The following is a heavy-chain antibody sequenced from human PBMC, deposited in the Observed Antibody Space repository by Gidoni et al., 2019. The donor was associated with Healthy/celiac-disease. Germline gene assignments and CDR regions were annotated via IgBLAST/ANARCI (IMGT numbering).Heavy chain of an antibody. V-gene: IGHV1-46*01. CDR1: GYTFTSYY. Sequence: QVQLVQSGAEVKKPGASVKVSCKASGYTFTSYYMHWVRQAPGQGLEWMGIINPSGGSTSYAQKFQGRVTMTRDTSTSTVYMELSSLRSEDTAVYYCARDALGTMVRGVSGYWGQGTLVTVSS. J-gene: IGHJ4*02. CDR3: ARDALGTMVRGVSGY. D-gene: IGHD3-10*01. CDR2: INPSGGST.